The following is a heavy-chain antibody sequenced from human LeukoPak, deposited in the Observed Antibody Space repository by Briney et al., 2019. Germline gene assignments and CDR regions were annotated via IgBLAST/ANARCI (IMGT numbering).Heavy chain of an antibody. Sequence: PGGSLRLSCAASGFTFSSYAMHWVRQAPGKGLEWVAVISYDGSNKYYADSVKGRFTISRDNSKNTLYLQMNSLRAEDTAVYYCARDFLGSSWYAFFDYWGQGTLVTVSS. V-gene: IGHV3-30-3*01. J-gene: IGHJ4*02. CDR2: ISYDGSNK. CDR3: ARDFLGSSWYAFFDY. D-gene: IGHD6-13*01. CDR1: GFTFSSYA.